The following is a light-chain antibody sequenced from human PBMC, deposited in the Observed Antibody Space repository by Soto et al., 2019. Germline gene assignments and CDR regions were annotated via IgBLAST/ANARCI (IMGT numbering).Light chain of an antibody. V-gene: IGLV3-1*01. J-gene: IGLJ2*01. Sequence: SYELTQPPSVSVSPGQTASITCSGDKLGDKYVWWYQQKPGQSPVLVIYQDSKRPSGIPERFSGSNSGNTATLTISGTQAMDEADYYCQAWDSSFVVFGGGTKVTVL. CDR2: QDS. CDR3: QAWDSSFVV. CDR1: KLGDKY.